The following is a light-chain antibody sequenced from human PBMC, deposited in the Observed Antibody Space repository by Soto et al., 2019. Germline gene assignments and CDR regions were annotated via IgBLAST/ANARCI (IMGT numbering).Light chain of an antibody. CDR3: QQYYSYPRT. Sequence: DIQMTQSPSTLPASVGDRVTISCRASQSISNWLAWYQQKPGKAPKLLIYDASSLESGVPSMFSGSGSGTDFTLTISCLQSEDFATYYCQQYYSYPRTFGPGTKVDIK. J-gene: IGKJ1*01. CDR1: QSISNW. V-gene: IGKV1-5*01. CDR2: DAS.